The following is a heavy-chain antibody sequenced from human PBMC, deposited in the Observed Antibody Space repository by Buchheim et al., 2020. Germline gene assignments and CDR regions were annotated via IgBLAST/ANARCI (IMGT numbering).Heavy chain of an antibody. V-gene: IGHV3-23*01. CDR2: ISASGST. CDR1: GFTFSSYG. CDR3: AKRQVVPSSMYYFDY. D-gene: IGHD2-2*01. Sequence: EVQLLESGGGLVQPGGSLRLSCAASGFTFSSYGMSWVRQAPGKGLEWVSTISASGSTFYADSVKGRFTISRDNSKNTRYLQMNSLRAEDTALYYCAKRQVVPSSMYYFDYWGQRTL. J-gene: IGHJ4*02.